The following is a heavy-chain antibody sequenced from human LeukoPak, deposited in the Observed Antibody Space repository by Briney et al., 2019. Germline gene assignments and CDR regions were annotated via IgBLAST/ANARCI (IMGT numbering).Heavy chain of an antibody. D-gene: IGHD3-22*01. CDR3: AKHYDSSGYYAHFDY. V-gene: IGHV3-23*01. CDR2: ISGSGGST. Sequence: GGSLRLSCAAPGFTFSSYAMSWVRQAPGKGLEWVSAISGSGGSTYYADSVKGRFTISRDNSKNTLYLQMNSLRAEDTAVYYCAKHYDSSGYYAHFDYWGQGTLVTVSS. J-gene: IGHJ4*02. CDR1: GFTFSSYA.